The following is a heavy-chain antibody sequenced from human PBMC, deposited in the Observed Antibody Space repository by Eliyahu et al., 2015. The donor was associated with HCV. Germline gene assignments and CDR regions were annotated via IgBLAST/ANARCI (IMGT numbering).Heavy chain of an antibody. D-gene: IGHD5-18*01. CDR3: AKWVDTGDWYFDL. V-gene: IGHV3-23*01. Sequence: AASGFTFSSYAMSWVRQAPGKGLEWVSAISGSGGSTYYADSVKGRFTISRDNSKNTLYLQMNSLRAEDTAVYYCAKWVDTGDWYFDLWGRGTLVTVSS. J-gene: IGHJ2*01. CDR1: GFTFSSYA. CDR2: ISGSGGST.